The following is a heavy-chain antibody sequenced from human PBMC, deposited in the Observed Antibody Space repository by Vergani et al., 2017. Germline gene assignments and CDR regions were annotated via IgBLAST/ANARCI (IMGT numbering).Heavy chain of an antibody. CDR1: GASIRSSNYY. CDR2: IYYSGRT. J-gene: IGHJ5*02. Sequence: QLQLQESGPGLVKPSATLSLTCSVSGASIRSSNYYWGWIRQPPGKGLEWIARIYYSGRTYYNPSLKSLVTISVDTSKNTFSLKLSSVAVADTAVYFCARHSTVEWLVKLGWIDPWGQGILVTVSS. CDR3: ARHSTVEWLVKLGWIDP. D-gene: IGHD6-19*01. V-gene: IGHV4-39*01.